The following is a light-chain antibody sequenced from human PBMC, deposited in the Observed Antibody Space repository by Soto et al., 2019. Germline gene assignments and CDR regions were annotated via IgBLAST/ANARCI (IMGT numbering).Light chain of an antibody. V-gene: IGKV1-5*03. J-gene: IGKJ1*01. Sequence: DIQMTQSPSTLSASVGDRVAITCRANQTISTWLAWYQQKPGEAPNLLIYRASTLQTGVPARFSGIGSGTEFTLTISSLQPDDFATYYCQQYRTYSRTFGQGTKVDI. CDR2: RAS. CDR3: QQYRTYSRT. CDR1: QTISTW.